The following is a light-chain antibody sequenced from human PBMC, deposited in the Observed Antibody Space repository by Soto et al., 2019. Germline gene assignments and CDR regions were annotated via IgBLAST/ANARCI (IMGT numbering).Light chain of an antibody. V-gene: IGKV1-5*01. J-gene: IGKJ1*01. CDR2: DAS. CDR3: QQYNSNFWT. Sequence: DIQMTQSPSTLSASVGDRVTITCRASQRVIRWLAWYQQKPGKAPKLLIYDASSLDGGVPSRFSGSGSGTDFTLTISSLQPDDFATYYCQQYNSNFWTFGQGTKVEIK. CDR1: QRVIRW.